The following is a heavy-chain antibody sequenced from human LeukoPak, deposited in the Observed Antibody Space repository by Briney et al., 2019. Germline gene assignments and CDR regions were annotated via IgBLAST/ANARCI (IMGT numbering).Heavy chain of an antibody. D-gene: IGHD3-10*01. CDR3: ARGRGSGGYYFDY. CDR2: ISRSSSYI. CDR1: GFTFSTYS. Sequence: PGGSLRLSCAASGFTFSTYSMNSVRQAPGKGLEWVSSISRSSSYIYYADSVKGRFTISRDNAKNSLYLQMNSLRAEDTAVYYCARGRGSGGYYFDYWGQGTLVTVSS. V-gene: IGHV3-21*01. J-gene: IGHJ4*02.